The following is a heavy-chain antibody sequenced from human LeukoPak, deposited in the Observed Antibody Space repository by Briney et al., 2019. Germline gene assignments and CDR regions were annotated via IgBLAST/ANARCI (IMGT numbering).Heavy chain of an antibody. CDR3: ARGWDYYGSGSTAFDP. CDR2: IYYSGST. Sequence: SETLSLTCAASGGSISSGGYSWSWIRQPPGKGLEWIGYIYYSGSTYYNPSLKSRVTISVDTSKNQFSLKLSSVTAADTAVYYCARGWDYYGSGSTAFDPWGQGTLVTVSS. D-gene: IGHD3-10*01. CDR1: GGSISSGGYS. V-gene: IGHV4-30-4*07. J-gene: IGHJ5*02.